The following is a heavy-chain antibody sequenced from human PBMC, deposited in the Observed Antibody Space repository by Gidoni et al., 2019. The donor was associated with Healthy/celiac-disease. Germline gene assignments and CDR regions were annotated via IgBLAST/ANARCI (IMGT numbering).Heavy chain of an antibody. CDR3: ATVTIVGVALYTGMDV. CDR1: GRTVSSHA. D-gene: IGHD3-3*01. J-gene: IGHJ6*02. CDR2: ISPIFGTA. V-gene: IGHV1-69*01. Sequence: QVQLVQSGAEVKKPGSSVKVSCKASGRTVSSHAISWVRQAPGQGLEWMGGISPIFGTANYARKFQGRVTITADESTSTAYMGLSSLRSEDTAVYYCATVTIVGVALYTGMDVWGQGTTVTVSS.